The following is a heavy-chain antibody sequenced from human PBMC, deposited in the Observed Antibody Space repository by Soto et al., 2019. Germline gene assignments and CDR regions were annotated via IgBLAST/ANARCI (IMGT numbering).Heavy chain of an antibody. D-gene: IGHD3-16*01. J-gene: IGHJ5*02. CDR2: LLRPGRST. CDR1: GFMFSDYA. Sequence: GGSLRLSCAASGFMFSDYAMTWARQAPGKELEWVSGLLRPGRSTYYADSVKGRFTISGDTSANTVYLQMDSLRAEDTAVHYCAKDAIANDGIWLMDSWGQGTVVTVSS. V-gene: IGHV3-23*01. CDR3: AKDAIANDGIWLMDS.